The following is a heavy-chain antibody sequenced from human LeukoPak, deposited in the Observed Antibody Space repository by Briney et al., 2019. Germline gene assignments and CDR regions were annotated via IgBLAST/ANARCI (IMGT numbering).Heavy chain of an antibody. CDR1: GGSISSSNW. D-gene: IGHD3-3*01. Sequence: SGTLSLTCAVSGGSISSSNWWSWVRQPPGQGLEWIGEIYHSGSTNYNPSLKSRVTISVDKSKNQFSLKLSSVTAVDTAVYYCAGEHYDFWSGSQRRGYFDYWGQGTLVTVSS. CDR3: AGEHYDFWSGSQRRGYFDY. CDR2: IYHSGST. V-gene: IGHV4-4*02. J-gene: IGHJ4*02.